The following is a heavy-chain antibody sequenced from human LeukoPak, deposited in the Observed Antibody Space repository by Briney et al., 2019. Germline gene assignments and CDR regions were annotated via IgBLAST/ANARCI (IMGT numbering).Heavy chain of an antibody. CDR3: ARGTIAAANNWFDP. Sequence: SETLSLTCTVSSGSISSSSYYWGWIRQPPGKGLEWIGSIYYSGSTYYNPSLKSRVTISVDTSKNQFSLKLSSVTAADTAVYYCARGTIAAANNWFDPWGQGTLVTVSS. V-gene: IGHV4-39*01. CDR2: IYYSGST. D-gene: IGHD6-13*01. J-gene: IGHJ5*02. CDR1: SGSISSSSYY.